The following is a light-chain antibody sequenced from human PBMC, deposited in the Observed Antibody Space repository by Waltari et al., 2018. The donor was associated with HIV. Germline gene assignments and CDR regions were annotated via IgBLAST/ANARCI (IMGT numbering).Light chain of an antibody. CDR3: ASYTSSNVV. Sequence: QSALTQPAPVSGSPGQSITIPCTGISSDIGGCTSVSWYQQHPCKAPRLMIYEVSDRPSGVSFRFSGSKSGNTASLTISGLQAEDEGDYYCASYTSSNVVFGGGTKLTVL. CDR2: EVS. CDR1: SSDIGGCTS. V-gene: IGLV2-14*01. J-gene: IGLJ3*02.